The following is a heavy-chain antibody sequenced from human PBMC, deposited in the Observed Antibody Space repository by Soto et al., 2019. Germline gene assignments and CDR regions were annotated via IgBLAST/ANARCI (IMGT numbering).Heavy chain of an antibody. J-gene: IGHJ3*02. CDR2: SRNKANSYTT. CDR3: VKEYSSSPGLDAFDI. Sequence: GGSLRLSCEVSGFTFSDRYMDWVRQAPGRGLEWVGRSRNKANSYTTEYATSVKGRFTVSRDDSKNLFFLQMNSLKTEDTAVYYCVKEYSSSPGLDAFDIWGQGTMVTVSS. V-gene: IGHV3-72*01. CDR1: GFTFSDRY. D-gene: IGHD6-13*01.